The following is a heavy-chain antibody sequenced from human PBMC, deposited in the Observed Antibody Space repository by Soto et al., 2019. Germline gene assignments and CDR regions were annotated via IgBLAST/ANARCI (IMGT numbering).Heavy chain of an antibody. CDR1: GYTFTSYG. CDR2: ISAYNGNT. CDR3: ERSRAIDLCQDAFDI. J-gene: IGHJ3*02. D-gene: IGHD2-2*01. Sequence: ASVKVSCKTSGYTFTSYGIIGVRQAPGQGLEWMGWISAYNGNTNYAQKLQGRVTMTTDTSTSTAYMELRSLRSDDTAVYYFERSRAIDLCQDAFDIWAQGTMVTVSS. V-gene: IGHV1-18*01.